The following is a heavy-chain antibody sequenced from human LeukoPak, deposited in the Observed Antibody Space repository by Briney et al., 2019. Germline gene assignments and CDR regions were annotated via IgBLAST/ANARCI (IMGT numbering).Heavy chain of an antibody. CDR1: GYSFTSYW. CDR3: ARSPRESDY. Sequence: GESLKISCKGSGYSFTSYWIAWVRQMPGKGLEWMGIIYPGDSETRYSPSFQGQVTISADKSIGTAYLQWSSLKASDTAMYYYARSPRESDYWGQGTLVTVSS. J-gene: IGHJ4*02. V-gene: IGHV5-51*01. CDR2: IYPGDSET.